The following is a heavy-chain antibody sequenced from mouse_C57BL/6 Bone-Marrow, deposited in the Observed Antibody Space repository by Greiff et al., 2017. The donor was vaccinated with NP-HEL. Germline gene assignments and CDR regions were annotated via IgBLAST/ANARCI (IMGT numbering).Heavy chain of an antibody. CDR1: GFNIKDDY. D-gene: IGHD3-2*02. J-gene: IGHJ4*01. CDR2: IDPENGAT. V-gene: IGHV14-4*01. CDR3: TTPLDSSGYVDDAMDY. Sequence: EVQLQQSGAELVRPGASVKLSCTASGFNIKDDYMHWVKQRPEPGLEWIGWIDPENGATEYASKFQGKATITADTSSNTAYLQLSSLTSEDTAVYYCTTPLDSSGYVDDAMDYWGQGTSVTVSS.